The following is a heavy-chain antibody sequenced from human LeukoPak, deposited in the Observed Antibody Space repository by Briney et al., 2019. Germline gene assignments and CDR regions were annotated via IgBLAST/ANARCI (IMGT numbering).Heavy chain of an antibody. D-gene: IGHD6-13*01. Sequence: GGSLRLSCAASGFTFSSYALYWVRQAPGKGLEYVSAINSNGDSTFYADSVKGRFTISRDNSKNTLYLQMSSLRVGDTAVYYCVKVASSPGPFDYWGQGTLVTVSS. CDR3: VKVASSPGPFDY. CDR2: INSNGDST. J-gene: IGHJ4*02. CDR1: GFTFSSYA. V-gene: IGHV3-64D*06.